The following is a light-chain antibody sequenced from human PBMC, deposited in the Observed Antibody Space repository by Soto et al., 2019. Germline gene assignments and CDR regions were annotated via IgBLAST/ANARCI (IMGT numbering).Light chain of an antibody. CDR2: AAS. CDR3: QQSYSTLRT. CDR1: QSISSY. Sequence: DIQMTQSPSSLSASVGDRVTITCRANQSISSYLNWYQQKPGKAPKLLIYAASSLQSGVPSRFSGSGSGTDFTLTISSLQPEDFATYYCQQSYSTLRTFGQGTKVDIK. V-gene: IGKV1-39*01. J-gene: IGKJ1*01.